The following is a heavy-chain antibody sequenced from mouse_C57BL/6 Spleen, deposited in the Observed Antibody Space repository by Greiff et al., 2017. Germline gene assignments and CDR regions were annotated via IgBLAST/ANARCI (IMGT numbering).Heavy chain of an antibody. V-gene: IGHV1-76*01. CDR2: IYPGSGNT. J-gene: IGHJ2*01. Sequence: VQLQQSGAELVRPGASVKLSCKASGYTFTDYYINWVKQRPGQGLEWIARIYPGSGNTYYNEKFKGKATLTAEKSSSTAYMQLSSLTSEDSAVYFCARSIPYGNYVDYWGQGTTLTVSS. CDR1: GYTFTDYY. CDR3: ARSIPYGNYVDY. D-gene: IGHD2-1*01.